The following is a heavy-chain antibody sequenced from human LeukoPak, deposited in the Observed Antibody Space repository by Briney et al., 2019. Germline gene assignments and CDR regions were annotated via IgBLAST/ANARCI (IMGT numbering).Heavy chain of an antibody. D-gene: IGHD2-2*01. CDR3: ARGGVPAAPDWFDP. CDR2: IYYSGST. CDR1: GDSISNYY. J-gene: IGHJ5*02. Sequence: SETLSLTCTVSGDSISNYYWGWIRQPPGKGLEWIGYIYYSGSTNYNPSLKSRVTISVDTSKNQFSLKLSSVTAADTAVYYCARGGVPAAPDWFDPWGQGTLVTVSS. V-gene: IGHV4-59*01.